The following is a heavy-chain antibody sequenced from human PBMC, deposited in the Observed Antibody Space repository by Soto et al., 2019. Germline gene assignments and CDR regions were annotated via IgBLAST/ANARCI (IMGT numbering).Heavy chain of an antibody. CDR2: IYYSGST. V-gene: IGHV4-34*11. CDR3: ATSYGNAWYTY. CDR1: GGSFSGYY. Sequence: SETLSLTCAVYGGSFSGYYWSWIRQPPGKGLEWMGYIYYSGSTNYNPSLKSRVTISVDTSKNQFTPQLNSVTVADTAVYCCATSYGNAWYTYWGQGTQVTVSS. D-gene: IGHD6-13*01. J-gene: IGHJ4*02.